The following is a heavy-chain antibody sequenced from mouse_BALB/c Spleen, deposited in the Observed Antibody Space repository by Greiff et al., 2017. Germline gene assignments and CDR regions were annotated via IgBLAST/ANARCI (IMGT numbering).Heavy chain of an antibody. CDR1: GFTFSDYY. CDR2: ISDGGSYT. Sequence: EVKVVESGGGLVKPGGSLKLSCAASGFTFSDYYMYWVRQTPEKRLEWVATISDGGSYTYYPDSVKGRFTISRDNAKNNLYLQMSSLKSEDTAMYYCARAYYRYDEGYYFDYWGQGTTLTVSS. D-gene: IGHD2-14*01. J-gene: IGHJ2*01. V-gene: IGHV5-4*02. CDR3: ARAYYRYDEGYYFDY.